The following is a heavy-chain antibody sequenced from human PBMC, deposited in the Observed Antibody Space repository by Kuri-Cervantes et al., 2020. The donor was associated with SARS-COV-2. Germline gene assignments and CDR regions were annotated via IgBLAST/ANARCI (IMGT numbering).Heavy chain of an antibody. CDR2: IGPSGTTK. D-gene: IGHD2/OR15-2a*01. CDR3: ANSFYDTSSVPRLDY. J-gene: IGHJ4*02. Sequence: GGSLRLSCTASGFIFSDYYMTWIRQAPGKGLEWVSNIGPSGTTKYYADSVKGRFTISRDNAKNSLYLQMNSLRAEDTAVYYCANSFYDTSSVPRLDYWGQGTLVTVSS. V-gene: IGHV3-11*04. CDR1: GFIFSDYY.